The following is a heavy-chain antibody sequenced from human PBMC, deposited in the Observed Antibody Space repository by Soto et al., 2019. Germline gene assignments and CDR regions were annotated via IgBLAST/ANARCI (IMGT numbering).Heavy chain of an antibody. CDR3: ARGITIFGVVRYYYGMDV. CDR2: IYYSGST. D-gene: IGHD3-3*01. V-gene: IGHV4-61*01. Sequence: SETLSLTCTVSGGSVSSGSDYWSWIRQPPGKGLEWIGYIYYSGSTNYNPSLKSRVTISVDTSKNQFSLKLSSVTAADTAVYYCARGITIFGVVRYYYGMDVWGQGTTVTSP. J-gene: IGHJ6*02. CDR1: GGSVSSGSDY.